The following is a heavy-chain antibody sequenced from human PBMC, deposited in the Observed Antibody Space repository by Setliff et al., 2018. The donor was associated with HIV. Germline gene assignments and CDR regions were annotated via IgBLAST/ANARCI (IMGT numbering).Heavy chain of an antibody. CDR3: ARHKSQPYYFDY. CDR2: ISTSGRT. V-gene: IGHV4-61*09. CDR1: GGSISSGNYY. Sequence: SETLSLTCTVSGGSISSGNYYWSWIRQPAGKGLEWIGHISTSGRTNYNPSLMSRLTISVDTSKNQFSLKLSSVTAADTAVYHCARHKSQPYYFDYWGQGTLVTVSS. J-gene: IGHJ4*02.